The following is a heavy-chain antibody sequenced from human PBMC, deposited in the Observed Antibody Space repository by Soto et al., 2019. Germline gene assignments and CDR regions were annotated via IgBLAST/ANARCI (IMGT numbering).Heavy chain of an antibody. CDR1: GGTFSSYA. V-gene: IGHV1-69*12. D-gene: IGHD4-17*01. CDR3: ARALDYGGNPRYFDL. CDR2: IIPIFGTA. Sequence: QVQLVQSGAEVKKPGSSVKVSCKASGGTFSSYAISWVRQARGQGLEWMGGIIPIFGTANYAQKFQGRVTITADESTSTAYMELSSLRSEDTAVYYCARALDYGGNPRYFDLWGRGTLVTVSS. J-gene: IGHJ2*01.